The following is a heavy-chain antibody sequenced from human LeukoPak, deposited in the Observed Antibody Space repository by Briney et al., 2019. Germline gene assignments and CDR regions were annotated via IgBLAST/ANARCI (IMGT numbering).Heavy chain of an antibody. D-gene: IGHD5-12*01. J-gene: IGHJ6*03. Sequence: SETLSLTCTVSGGSISSSSYYWVWIRQPPGKGLEWIGSIYYSGSTYYNPSLKIRVTISVDTSKNQFSLKLSSVTAADTAVYYCARSPGGYDNPPYYYYYYMDVWGKGTTLTVSS. V-gene: IGHV4-39*07. CDR2: IYYSGST. CDR3: ARSPGGYDNPPYYYYYYMDV. CDR1: GGSISSSSYY.